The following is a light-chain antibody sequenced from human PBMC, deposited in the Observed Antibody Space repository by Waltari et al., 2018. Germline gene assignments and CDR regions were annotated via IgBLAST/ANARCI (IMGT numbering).Light chain of an antibody. Sequence: QSVLTQPPSASGTPGQRVTIFCSGSSSHIGRDPVNWYQQLPETAPKLLIHSDNQRPSGVPDRFSGSKSGTSASLAISGLQAEDEGGYYCSTWDDSLNGPVFGGGTKLTVL. CDR2: SDN. V-gene: IGLV1-44*01. CDR3: STWDDSLNGPV. J-gene: IGLJ3*02. CDR1: SSHIGRDP.